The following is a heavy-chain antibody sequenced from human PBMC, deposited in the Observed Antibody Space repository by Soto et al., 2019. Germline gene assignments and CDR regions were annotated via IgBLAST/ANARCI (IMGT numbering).Heavy chain of an antibody. D-gene: IGHD3-10*01. CDR2: IYYTGNT. Sequence: NPGKGLEWIGYIYYTGNTYYNPSLKSRVIISVDTSKNQLILLLNSVTAADTAVYYCARDEGYYADPWGQGTLVTVSS. CDR3: ARDEGYYADP. J-gene: IGHJ5*02. V-gene: IGHV4-31*02.